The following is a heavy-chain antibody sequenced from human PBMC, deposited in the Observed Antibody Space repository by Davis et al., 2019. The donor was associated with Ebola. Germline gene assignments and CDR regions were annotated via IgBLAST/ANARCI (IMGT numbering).Heavy chain of an antibody. V-gene: IGHV7-4-1*02. CDR2: INTNTGNP. J-gene: IGHJ6*02. Sequence: ASVKVSCKASGYTFTSYAMNWVRQAPGQGLEWMGWINTNTGNPTYAQGFTGRFVFSLDTSVSTAYLQWSSLKASDTAMYYCARLHSDSVYDSGLYGMDVWGQGTTVTVSS. CDR1: GYTFTSYA. D-gene: IGHD5/OR15-5a*01. CDR3: ARLHSDSVYDSGLYGMDV.